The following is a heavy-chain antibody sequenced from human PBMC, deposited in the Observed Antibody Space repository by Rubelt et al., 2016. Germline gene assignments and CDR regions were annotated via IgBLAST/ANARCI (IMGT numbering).Heavy chain of an antibody. V-gene: IGHV3-48*01. D-gene: IGHD4-17*01. CDR3: VRGKTVTIDS. J-gene: IGHJ4*02. CDR2: ISTSSTTI. Sequence: VRQAPGKGLEWVSYISTSSTTIYYADSVRGRFTISRDNAKNSLYLQLRSLRIEDTAVYYCVRGKTVTIDSWGPGTLVTVSS.